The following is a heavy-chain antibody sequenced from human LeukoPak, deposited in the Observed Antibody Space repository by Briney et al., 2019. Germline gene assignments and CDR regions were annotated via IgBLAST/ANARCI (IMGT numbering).Heavy chain of an antibody. CDR3: ARWLTYYYDSSGYYYFGAFDI. CDR1: GYTFTSYD. Sequence: ASVKVSCKASGYTFTSYDINWVRQATGQGLEWMGWMNPNSGNTGYAQKFQGRVTMTRNTSISTAYMELSSLRSEDTAVYYCARWLTYYYDSSGYYYFGAFDIWGQGTMVTVSS. V-gene: IGHV1-8*01. CDR2: MNPNSGNT. J-gene: IGHJ3*02. D-gene: IGHD3-22*01.